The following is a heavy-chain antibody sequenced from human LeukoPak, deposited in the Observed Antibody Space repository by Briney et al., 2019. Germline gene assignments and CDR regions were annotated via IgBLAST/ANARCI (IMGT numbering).Heavy chain of an antibody. V-gene: IGHV4-39*01. CDR3: ARRDDSSGYHKIFDY. Sequence: PSETPSLTCTVSGGSISSGPYYWGWIRQPPGKGLEWIGNIYYGENTYYNPSLKSRVTISIDTSKNQFYLKLSSLTAADTAVYFCARRDDSSGYHKIFDYWGPGTLVTVSS. CDR1: GGSISSGPYY. D-gene: IGHD3-22*01. J-gene: IGHJ4*02. CDR2: IYYGENT.